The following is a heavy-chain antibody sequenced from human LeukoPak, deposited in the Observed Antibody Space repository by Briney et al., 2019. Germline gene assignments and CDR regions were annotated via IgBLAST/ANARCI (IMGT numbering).Heavy chain of an antibody. D-gene: IGHD2-15*01. Sequence: PGGSLRLSCAASGFTFSSYAMSWVCQAPGKGLEWVSAISGSGGNTYYADSVKGRFTISRDNSKNTLYLQMNGLRAEDTAVYYCAKVGVRYCSGGSCSPPNFFDYWGQGTLVTVSS. V-gene: IGHV3-23*01. CDR2: ISGSGGNT. CDR1: GFTFSSYA. CDR3: AKVGVRYCSGGSCSPPNFFDY. J-gene: IGHJ4*02.